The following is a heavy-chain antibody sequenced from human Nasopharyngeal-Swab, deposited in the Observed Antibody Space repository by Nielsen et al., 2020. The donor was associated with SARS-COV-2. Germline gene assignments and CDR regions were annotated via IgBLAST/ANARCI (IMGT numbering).Heavy chain of an antibody. V-gene: IGHV3-30-3*01. CDR1: GFTFSSYA. CDR2: ISYDGSNK. Sequence: GESLKISCAASGFTFSSYAMHWVRQAPGKGLEWVAVISYDGSNKYYVDSVKGRFTISRDNSKNTLYLQMNSLRAEDTAVYYCARALPGQYYMDVWGKGTTVTVSS. CDR3: ARALPGQYYMDV. J-gene: IGHJ6*03. D-gene: IGHD3-10*01.